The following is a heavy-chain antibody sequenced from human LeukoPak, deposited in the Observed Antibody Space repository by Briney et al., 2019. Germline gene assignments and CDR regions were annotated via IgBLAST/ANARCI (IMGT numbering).Heavy chain of an antibody. J-gene: IGHJ4*02. V-gene: IGHV4-30-2*01. CDR3: ARVSSDCSSTSCYLYYFDY. CDR1: GGSISSGGYY. D-gene: IGHD2-2*01. Sequence: PSETLSLTCTVSGGSISSGGYYWSWIRQPPGKGLEWIGYIYHSGSTYYNPSLRSRVTISVDRSKNQFSLKLSSVTAADTAVYYCARVSSDCSSTSCYLYYFDYWGQGTLVTVSS. CDR2: IYHSGST.